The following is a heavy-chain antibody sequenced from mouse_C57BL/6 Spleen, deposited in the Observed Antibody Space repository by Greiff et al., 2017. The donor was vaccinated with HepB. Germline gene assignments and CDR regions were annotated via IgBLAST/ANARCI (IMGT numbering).Heavy chain of an antibody. CDR1: GFTFSDYG. V-gene: IGHV5-17*01. J-gene: IGHJ3*01. CDR3: ARPVADWFAY. CDR2: ISSGSSTI. D-gene: IGHD1-1*01. Sequence: EVQVVESGGGLVKPGGSLKLSCAASGFTFSDYGMHWVRQAPEKGLEWVACISSGSSTIYYADTVKGRFTISRDNAKNTLFLQMTSLRSEDTAMYYCARPVADWFAYWGQGTLVTVSA.